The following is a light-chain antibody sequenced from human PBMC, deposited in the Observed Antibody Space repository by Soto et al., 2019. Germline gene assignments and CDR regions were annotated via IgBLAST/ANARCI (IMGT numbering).Light chain of an antibody. CDR3: KNYNSAPIT. CDR2: AAS. Sequence: DIQMTHSPSSLSASVGDRVTITCRASQDISNYLAWYQQKPGKVPKLLIYAASTLQSGVPSRFSGSGSGTDFTLTISSLQPEDFASYYCKNYNSAPITFGQGTRLE. J-gene: IGKJ5*01. CDR1: QDISNY. V-gene: IGKV1-27*01.